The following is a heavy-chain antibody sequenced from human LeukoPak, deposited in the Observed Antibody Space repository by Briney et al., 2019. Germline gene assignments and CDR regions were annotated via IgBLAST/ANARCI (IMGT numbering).Heavy chain of an antibody. D-gene: IGHD5-18*01. CDR1: GGSISSYY. V-gene: IGHV4-59*01. J-gene: IGHJ6*02. CDR3: ARAGYSYGTYGMDV. CDR2: IYYSGST. Sequence: SETLSLTCTVSGGSISSYYWSWIRQPPGKGLEWIGYIYYSGSTNYNPSLKSRVTISVDTSKNQFSLKLSSVTAADTAAYYCARAGYSYGTYGMDVWGQGTTVTVSS.